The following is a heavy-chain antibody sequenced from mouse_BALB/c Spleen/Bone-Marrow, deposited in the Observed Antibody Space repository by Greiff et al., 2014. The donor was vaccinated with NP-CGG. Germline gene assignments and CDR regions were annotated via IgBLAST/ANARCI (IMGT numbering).Heavy chain of an antibody. Sequence: VKLQESGAELARPGASVKMSCKASGYTFTSYTIQWVKRRPGQGLEWVGYIVPSSGYTDYNQKFKDKTTLTADKSSSTAYMQLSSLTSADSAVYYCAREARTGAWFRNWGQGTLVTVSA. J-gene: IGHJ3*01. CDR3: AREARTGAWFRN. CDR2: IVPSSGYT. CDR1: GYTFTSYT. D-gene: IGHD4-1*01. V-gene: IGHV1-4*02.